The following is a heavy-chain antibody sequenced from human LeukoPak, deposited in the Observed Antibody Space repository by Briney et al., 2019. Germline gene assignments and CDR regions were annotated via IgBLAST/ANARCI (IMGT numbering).Heavy chain of an antibody. D-gene: IGHD6-19*01. CDR1: CGSISSSSYY. V-gene: IGHV4-39*01. Sequence: SETLSLTCTVSCGSISSSSYYWGWIRQPPGKGLEWIGSIYYSGSTYYNPSLKSRVTISVDTSKSQFSLKLSSVTAADTAVYYCARHVSGWYYFDYWGQGTLVTVSS. CDR2: IYYSGST. CDR3: ARHVSGWYYFDY. J-gene: IGHJ4*02.